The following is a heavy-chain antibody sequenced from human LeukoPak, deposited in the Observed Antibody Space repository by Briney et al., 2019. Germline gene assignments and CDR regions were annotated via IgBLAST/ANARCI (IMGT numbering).Heavy chain of an antibody. J-gene: IGHJ4*02. V-gene: IGHV3-30*18. CDR3: VKDGHSVTIFDY. CDR1: GFTFGSYG. Sequence: GGTLRLSCAASGFTFGSYGMHWVRQAPGKGLEWVAVISFDGRNKYFGDSVKGRFSISRDNSKNTLSLQMNSLRPEDTAVYYCVKDGHSVTIFDYWGRGNLVTVYS. CDR2: ISFDGRNK. D-gene: IGHD4-11*01.